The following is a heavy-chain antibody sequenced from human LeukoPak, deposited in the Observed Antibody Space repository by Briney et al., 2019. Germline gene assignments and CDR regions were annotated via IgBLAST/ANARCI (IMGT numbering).Heavy chain of an antibody. CDR3: ARGGSMVRGVL. D-gene: IGHD3-10*01. V-gene: IGHV3-53*01. CDR2: MNSGGKT. Sequence: GGSLRLSCVVSGFTVSSDLMNWVRQAPGKGLEWVSAMNSGGKTYYADSVRGRFIISRDKSRNTLYLQMNSLRVDDTAVYYCARGGSMVRGVLWGQGTLVTVSS. CDR1: GFTVSSDL. J-gene: IGHJ4*02.